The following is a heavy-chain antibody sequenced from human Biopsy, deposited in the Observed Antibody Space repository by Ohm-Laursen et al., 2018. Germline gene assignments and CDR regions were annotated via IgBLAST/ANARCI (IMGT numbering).Heavy chain of an antibody. CDR1: GFTFNNYG. J-gene: IGHJ4*02. CDR3: AKARSGSSNSCYNY. D-gene: IGHD2-2*02. V-gene: IGHV3-30*18. Sequence: RSLRLSCAASGFTFNNYGMQWVRQAPGKGLEWVAFIFYDGSNTYYADSVKGRFTISRDNSKNTLYLEMNSLRAEDTAIYYCAKARSGSSNSCYNYWGQGTLVIVSS. CDR2: IFYDGSNT.